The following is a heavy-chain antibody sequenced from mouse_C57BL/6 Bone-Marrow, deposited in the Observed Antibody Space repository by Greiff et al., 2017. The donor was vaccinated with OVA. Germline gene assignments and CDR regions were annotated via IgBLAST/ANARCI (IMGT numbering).Heavy chain of an antibody. CDR1: GFTFSSYA. Sequence: EVQVVESGGGLVKPGGSLKLSCAASGFTFSSYAMSWVRQTPEKRLEWVATISDGGSYTYYPDNVKGRFTISRDNAKNNLYLQMSHLQSEDTAMYYCARLYSNVAMDYGGQGTSVTVSS. D-gene: IGHD2-5*01. CDR2: ISDGGSYT. J-gene: IGHJ4*01. V-gene: IGHV5-4*01. CDR3: ARLYSNVAMDY.